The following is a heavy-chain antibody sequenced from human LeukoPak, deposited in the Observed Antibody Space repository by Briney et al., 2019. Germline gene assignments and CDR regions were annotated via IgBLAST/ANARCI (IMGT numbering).Heavy chain of an antibody. D-gene: IGHD2/OR15-2a*01. CDR1: GLRFSDYC. V-gene: IGHV3-11*01. CDR3: ATNLIGAGEYFRQ. Sequence: GGSLRLSCAASGLRFSDYCVSWIRQAPGKGLQWVSYISSGGDIMHYADSVKGRFTSSRDNAKNSGYLEMNSLGAEDTAVYYCATNLIGAGEYFRQWGQGTLVTVSS. J-gene: IGHJ1*01. CDR2: ISSGGDIM.